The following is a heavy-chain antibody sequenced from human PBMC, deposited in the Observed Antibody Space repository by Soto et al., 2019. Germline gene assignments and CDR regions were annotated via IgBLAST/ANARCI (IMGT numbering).Heavy chain of an antibody. D-gene: IGHD2-21*01. Sequence: SLRLSCAASGFTVSSNYMSWVRQAPGKGLEWASVIYSGGSTYYADSVKGRFTISRHNSKNTLYLQMNSLRAEDTAVYYCATSDCGGDCYGYFDYWGQGTLVTVSS. CDR1: GFTVSSNY. CDR2: IYSGGST. CDR3: ATSDCGGDCYGYFDY. V-gene: IGHV3-53*04. J-gene: IGHJ4*02.